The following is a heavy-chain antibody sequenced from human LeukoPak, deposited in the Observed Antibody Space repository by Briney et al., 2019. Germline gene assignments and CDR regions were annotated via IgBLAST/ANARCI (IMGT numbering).Heavy chain of an antibody. CDR2: INHSGST. Sequence: PSETLSLTCAVYGGSFSGYYWSWIRQPPGKGLEWIGEINHSGSTNYNPSLKSRVTISVDTSKNQFSLKLSSVTAADTAVYYCARETFITLVRVNWFDPWGQGTLVTVSS. D-gene: IGHD3-10*01. V-gene: IGHV4-34*01. CDR1: GGSFSGYY. J-gene: IGHJ5*02. CDR3: ARETFITLVRVNWFDP.